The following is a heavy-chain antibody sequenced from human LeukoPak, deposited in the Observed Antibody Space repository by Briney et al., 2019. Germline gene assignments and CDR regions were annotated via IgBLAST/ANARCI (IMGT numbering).Heavy chain of an antibody. CDR2: ISSSSSYI. CDR3: AKAALLWFGELKSIYYYYYMDV. Sequence: KSGGSLRLSCAASGFTFSSHGMNWVRQAPGKGLEWVSSISSSSSYIYYADSVKGRFTISRDNSKNTLYLQMNSLRAEDTAVYYCAKAALLWFGELKSIYYYYYMDVWGKGTTVTVSS. V-gene: IGHV3-21*04. J-gene: IGHJ6*03. D-gene: IGHD3-10*01. CDR1: GFTFSSHG.